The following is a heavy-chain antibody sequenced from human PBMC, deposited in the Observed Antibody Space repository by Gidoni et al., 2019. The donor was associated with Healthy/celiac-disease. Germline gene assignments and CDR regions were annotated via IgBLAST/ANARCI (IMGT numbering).Heavy chain of an antibody. CDR1: GFTFSSYE. CDR3: ARDLYYDFWSGPISPKYYGMDV. V-gene: IGHV3-48*03. Sequence: EVQLVESGGGLVQPGGSLRLSCAASGFTFSSYEMNWVRQAPGKGLEWVSYISSSGSTIYYADSVKGRFTISRDNAKNSLYLQMNSLRAEDTAVYYCARDLYYDFWSGPISPKYYGMDVWGQGTTVTVSS. D-gene: IGHD3-3*01. CDR2: ISSSGSTI. J-gene: IGHJ6*02.